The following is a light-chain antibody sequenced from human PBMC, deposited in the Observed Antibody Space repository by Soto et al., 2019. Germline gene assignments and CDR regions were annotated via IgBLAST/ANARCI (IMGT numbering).Light chain of an antibody. V-gene: IGLV1-44*01. CDR3: ASWDDSLSGGV. Sequence: QSVLTQPPSASGTPGQRVIISCSGSISNIGTYTVNWYQQLPGTAPKLLIYTDYQRPSGVPDRFSGSRSGTSASLAISGLQSEDEADYYCASWDDSLSGGVFGGGTKLTVL. CDR1: ISNIGTYT. CDR2: TDY. J-gene: IGLJ3*02.